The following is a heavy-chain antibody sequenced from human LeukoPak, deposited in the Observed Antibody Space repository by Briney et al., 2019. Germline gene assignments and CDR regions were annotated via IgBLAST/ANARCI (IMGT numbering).Heavy chain of an antibody. CDR2: IYYSGST. CDR1: GGSFSSGSYY. V-gene: IGHV4-61*01. Sequence: SETLSLTCTVSGGSFSSGSYYWSWIRQPPGKGLEWIGYIYYSGSTNYNPSLKSRVTISVDTSKNQFSLKLSSVTAADTAVYYCAREVPYYYGSGKGAFDIWGQGTMVTVSS. CDR3: AREVPYYYGSGKGAFDI. J-gene: IGHJ3*02. D-gene: IGHD3-10*01.